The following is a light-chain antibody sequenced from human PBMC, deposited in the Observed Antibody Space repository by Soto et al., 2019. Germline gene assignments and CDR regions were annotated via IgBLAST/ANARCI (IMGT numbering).Light chain of an antibody. Sequence: EIVLTQAPGTLSLSPGERATLSCRASQSVSSSYLAWYQQKPGQAPRLLIYGASSRATGIPDRFSGSGSGTDFTLTISRLEPEDFAVYYCQQYGSSLTLCGGTKVDIK. CDR2: GAS. J-gene: IGKJ4*01. V-gene: IGKV3-20*01. CDR3: QQYGSSLT. CDR1: QSVSSSY.